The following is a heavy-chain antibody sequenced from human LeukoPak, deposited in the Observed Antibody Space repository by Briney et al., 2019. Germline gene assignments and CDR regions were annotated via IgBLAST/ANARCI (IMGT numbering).Heavy chain of an antibody. J-gene: IGHJ4*02. D-gene: IGHD4/OR15-4a*01. CDR3: ARVDPTISHFDY. CDR2: IYYSGST. CDR1: GGSISSGDYH. Sequence: SQTLSLTCTASGGSISSGDYHWSWIRQPPGKGLEWIGYIYYSGSTYYNPSLKSRVTISVDTSKNQFSLKLSSVTAADTAVYYCARVDPTISHFDYWGQGTLVTVSS. V-gene: IGHV4-30-4*01.